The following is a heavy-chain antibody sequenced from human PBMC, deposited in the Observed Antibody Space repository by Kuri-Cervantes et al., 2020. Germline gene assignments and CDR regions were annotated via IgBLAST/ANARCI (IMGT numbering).Heavy chain of an antibody. V-gene: IGHV4-34*01. CDR1: GGSFSGYY. CDR3: ARNDAFDI. J-gene: IGHJ3*02. Sequence: SQTLSLTCAVYGGSFSGYYWSWIRQPPGKGLEWIGEINHSGSTNYNPSLKSRVTISVDTSKNQFSLKLSSVTAADTAVYYCARNDAFDIWGQGTMVTVSS. CDR2: INHSGST.